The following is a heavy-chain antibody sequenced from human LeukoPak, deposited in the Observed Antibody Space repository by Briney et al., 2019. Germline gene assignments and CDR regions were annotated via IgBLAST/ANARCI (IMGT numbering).Heavy chain of an antibody. CDR3: AKQAEYSSSSVLGY. V-gene: IGHV1-69*04. CDR2: IIPILGIA. Sequence: SVKVSCKASGGTFSSYAISWVRQAPGQGLEWMGRIIPILGIANYAQKFQGRVTITADKSTSTAYMELSSLRSEDTAVYYCAKQAEYSSSSVLGYWGQGTLVTVSS. CDR1: GGTFSSYA. J-gene: IGHJ4*02. D-gene: IGHD6-6*01.